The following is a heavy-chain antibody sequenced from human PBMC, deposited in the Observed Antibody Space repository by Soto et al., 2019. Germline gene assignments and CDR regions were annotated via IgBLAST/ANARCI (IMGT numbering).Heavy chain of an antibody. Sequence: EVQLVESGGGLVKPGGFLRLSCAASGFTFSNAWMSWVRQAPGKGLEWVGRIKSKTDGGTTDYAAPVKGRFTISRDDSKNTLYLQMNSLTTENAAVYYCTRLGRDYYYGMDVWGQGTTVTVSS. CDR3: TRLGRDYYYGMDV. CDR2: IKSKTDGGTT. J-gene: IGHJ6*02. V-gene: IGHV3-15*01. CDR1: GFTFSNAW.